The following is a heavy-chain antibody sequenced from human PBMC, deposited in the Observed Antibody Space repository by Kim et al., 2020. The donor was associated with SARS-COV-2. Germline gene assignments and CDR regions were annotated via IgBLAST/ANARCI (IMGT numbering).Heavy chain of an antibody. CDR3: GTADIVVVVAATGFDY. CDR2: ISYDGSNK. J-gene: IGHJ4*02. CDR1: GFTFSSYG. V-gene: IGHV3-30*03. Sequence: GGSLRLSCAASGFTFSSYGMHWVRQAPGKGLEWVAVISYDGSNKYYADSVKGRFTIARDNSKNTLYLQMNSLRAEDTAVYYCGTADIVVVVAATGFDYWGQGTLVTVSS. D-gene: IGHD2-15*01.